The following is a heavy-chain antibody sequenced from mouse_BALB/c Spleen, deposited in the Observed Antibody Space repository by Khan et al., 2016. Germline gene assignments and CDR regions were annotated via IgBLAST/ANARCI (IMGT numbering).Heavy chain of an antibody. CDR3: ALYYNGRSEYHFYY. CDR2: IDPENGNT. J-gene: IGHJ2*01. Sequence: VQLQQSGAELVRPGALVKLSCKASGFNIKDYYMHWVKQRPEQGLEWIGWIDPENGNTIYDPKFQGKASITADTSSNTAYLQLSSLTSEDTAVYYCALYYNGRSEYHFYYWGQGTTLTVSS. CDR1: GFNIKDYY. V-gene: IGHV14-1*02. D-gene: IGHD1-1*01.